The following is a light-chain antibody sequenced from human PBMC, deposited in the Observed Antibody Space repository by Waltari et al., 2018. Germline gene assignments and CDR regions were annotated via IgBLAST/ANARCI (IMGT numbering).Light chain of an antibody. CDR1: QSVSSSY. CDR2: GAS. V-gene: IGKV3-20*01. CDR3: QQYGSSPRT. J-gene: IGKJ1*01. Sequence: EIVLTQSPGTLSLSPGERATLSCRASQSVSSSYLAWYQQKPGQAPRPLIYGASSRATGPPDRFSGSGSGTDFTLTISRLEPEDFAVYYCQQYGSSPRTFGQGTKVEIK.